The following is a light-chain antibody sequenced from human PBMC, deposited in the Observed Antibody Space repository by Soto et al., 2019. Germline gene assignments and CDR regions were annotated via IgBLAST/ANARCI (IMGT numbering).Light chain of an antibody. CDR1: QGISSY. V-gene: IGKV1-9*01. J-gene: IGKJ1*01. CDR2: GAS. Sequence: DIQLTQSPSFLSASVGDRVTITCRASQGISSYLAWYQQRPGKAPKLLMYGASTLQSGVPSRFSGSASGTTFTLTINNLQPEDFASYYCQQTFNTPWTFGQGSRVEIK. CDR3: QQTFNTPWT.